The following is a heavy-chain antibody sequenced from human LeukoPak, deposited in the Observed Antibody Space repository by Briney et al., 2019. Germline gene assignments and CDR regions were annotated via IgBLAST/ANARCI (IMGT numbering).Heavy chain of an antibody. CDR1: GFTFSSYA. CDR3: AKDFRNKWEPEGVGRFDY. J-gene: IGHJ4*02. Sequence: GGSLRLSCAASGFTFSSYAMSWVRQAPGKGLEWVSAISGSGGSTYYADSVKGRFTISRDNSKNTLYLQMNSLRAEDTAVYYCAKDFRNKWEPEGVGRFDYWGQGTLVTVSS. CDR2: ISGSGGST. D-gene: IGHD1-26*01. V-gene: IGHV3-23*01.